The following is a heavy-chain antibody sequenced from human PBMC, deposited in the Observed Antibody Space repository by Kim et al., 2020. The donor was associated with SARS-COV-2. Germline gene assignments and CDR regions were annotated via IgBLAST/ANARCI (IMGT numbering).Heavy chain of an antibody. J-gene: IGHJ6*02. CDR1: GYTFTSYY. D-gene: IGHD1-26*01. CDR3: ARELVGALYYYYGMDV. V-gene: IGHV1-46*01. Sequence: ASVKVSCKASGYTFTSYYMHWVRQAPGQGLEWMGIINPSGGSTSYAQKFQGRVTMTRDTSTSTVYMELSSLRSEDTAVYYCARELVGALYYYYGMDVWGQGTTVTVSS. CDR2: INPSGGST.